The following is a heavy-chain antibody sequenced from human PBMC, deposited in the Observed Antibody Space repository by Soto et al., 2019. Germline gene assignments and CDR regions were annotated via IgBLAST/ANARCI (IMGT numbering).Heavy chain of an antibody. CDR1: GDSVSSNSAA. J-gene: IGHJ6*02. Sequence: PSQTLSLTCAISGDSVSSNSAAWNWIRQSPSRGLEWLGRTYYRSKWYNDYAVSVKSRITINPDTSKNQFSLQLNSVTPEDTAVEYYSRGRHSLTGEYYYYYGMDVWGQGTTVTVSS. CDR3: SRGRHSLTGEYYYYYGMDV. CDR2: TYYRSKWYN. D-gene: IGHD2-15*01. V-gene: IGHV6-1*01.